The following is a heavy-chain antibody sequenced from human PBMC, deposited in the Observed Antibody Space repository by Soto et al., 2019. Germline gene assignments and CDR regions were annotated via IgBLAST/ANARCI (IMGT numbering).Heavy chain of an antibody. D-gene: IGHD3-3*01. J-gene: IGHJ6*02. CDR3: ASEMKDITIWGMDV. Sequence: PGGSLRLSCAASGFTFSSYGMHWVRQAPGKGLEWVAVISYDGSNKYYADSVKGRFTISRDNSKNTLYLQMNSLRAEDTAVCYCASEMKDITIWGMDVWGQGTTVTVSS. V-gene: IGHV3-30*03. CDR2: ISYDGSNK. CDR1: GFTFSSYG.